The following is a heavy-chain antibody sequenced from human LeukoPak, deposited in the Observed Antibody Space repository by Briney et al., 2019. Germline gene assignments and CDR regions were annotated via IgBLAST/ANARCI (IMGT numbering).Heavy chain of an antibody. CDR1: GGSISSGGYY. CDR3: ASVDGNNVFGVVGHF. D-gene: IGHD3-3*01. V-gene: IGHV4-31*03. Sequence: SETLSLTCTVSGGSISSGGYYWSWIRQHPGKGLEWIGYIYYSGSTYYNPSLKSRVTISVDTSKNQFSLKLSSVTAADTAVYYCASVDGNNVFGVVGHFWGQGALVIVSS. J-gene: IGHJ4*02. CDR2: IYYSGST.